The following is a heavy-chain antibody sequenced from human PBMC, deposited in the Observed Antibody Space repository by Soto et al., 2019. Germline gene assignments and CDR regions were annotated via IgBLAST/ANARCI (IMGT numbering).Heavy chain of an antibody. Sequence: ASVEVSCKACGYTFTSYYMHWVRQAPGQGLEWMGIINPSGGSTSYAQKFQGRVTITADKSTSTAYMELRSLRSEDTAVYYRATAQTTVVTTTFHYYYGMDVWGQGTTVTGSS. D-gene: IGHD4-17*01. CDR1: GYTFTSYY. CDR3: ATAQTTVVTTTFHYYYGMDV. CDR2: INPSGGST. J-gene: IGHJ6*02. V-gene: IGHV1-46*01.